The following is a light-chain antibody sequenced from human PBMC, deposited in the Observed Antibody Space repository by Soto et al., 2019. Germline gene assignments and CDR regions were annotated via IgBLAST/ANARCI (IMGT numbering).Light chain of an antibody. CDR1: QSVSSSF. Sequence: EIVLTQSPGTLSLSPGERATLSCRASQSVSSSFLAWYQKRPGQAPRLLIFGASNRATGTPDRVSGTGSGTGLTLTISNLEPQDFAVYYCQHYDNSPPPYTFGPGTKVD. V-gene: IGKV3-20*01. CDR2: GAS. CDR3: QHYDNSPPPYT. J-gene: IGKJ3*01.